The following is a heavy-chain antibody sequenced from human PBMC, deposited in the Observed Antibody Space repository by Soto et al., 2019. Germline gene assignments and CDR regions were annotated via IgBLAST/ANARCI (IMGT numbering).Heavy chain of an antibody. CDR2: INADDDGT. J-gene: IGHJ4*02. CDR1: GYSYISYA. V-gene: IGHV1-3*01. Sequence: ASVKVSCKASGYSYISYAIHWVRQAPGQGLEWMGWINADDDGTKYSQKFQGRITITRDTHASTIYLELSSLTSEDTAIYSCASTTGTYALEIWGQGTPVTVSS. D-gene: IGHD1-1*01. CDR3: ASTTGTYALEI.